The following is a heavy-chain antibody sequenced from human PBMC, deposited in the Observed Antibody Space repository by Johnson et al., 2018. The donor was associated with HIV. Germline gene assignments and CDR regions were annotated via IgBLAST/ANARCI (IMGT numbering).Heavy chain of an antibody. CDR3: AKDEALGWELDPDAFDI. CDR1: GLTFSSYG. CDR2: ISYDGSNK. Sequence: QVQLVESGGGVVQPGQSLRLSCAASGLTFSSYGMHWVRQAPGKGLEWVALISYDGSNKYYADSVKGRFTISRDNSKNTLYLQMNSLRAEDTAVYYCAKDEALGWELDPDAFDIWG. J-gene: IGHJ3*02. V-gene: IGHV3-30*18. D-gene: IGHD1-26*01.